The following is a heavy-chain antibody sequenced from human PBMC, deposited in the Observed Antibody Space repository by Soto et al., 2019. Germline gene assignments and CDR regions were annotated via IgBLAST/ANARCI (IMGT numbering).Heavy chain of an antibody. D-gene: IGHD6-13*01. J-gene: IGHJ3*02. CDR3: SRGHSTKHRSFHI. Sequence: SLRLSCTSSVCTFGDYAISCFRQAPGKWLEWVGFIRSKVYGGTTDYAASVEGRFNISRDDSKSIASLQMNSLKTEDTAMYFCSRGHSTKHRSFHIWGQGTMVIVSS. CDR1: VCTFGDYA. CDR2: IRSKVYGGTT. V-gene: IGHV3-49*03.